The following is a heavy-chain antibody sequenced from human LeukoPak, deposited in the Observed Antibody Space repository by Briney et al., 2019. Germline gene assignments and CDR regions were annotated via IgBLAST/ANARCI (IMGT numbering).Heavy chain of an antibody. CDR3: ARDRSITIFGVVTRSPGWFDP. J-gene: IGHJ5*02. Sequence: ASVKVSCKASGYTFTGYYMHWVRQAPGQGLEWMGWINPNSGGTNYAQKFQGRVTMTRDTSISTAYMELSRLRSDDTAVYYCARDRSITIFGVVTRSPGWFDPWGQGTLVTVSS. D-gene: IGHD3-3*01. CDR2: INPNSGGT. V-gene: IGHV1-2*02. CDR1: GYTFTGYY.